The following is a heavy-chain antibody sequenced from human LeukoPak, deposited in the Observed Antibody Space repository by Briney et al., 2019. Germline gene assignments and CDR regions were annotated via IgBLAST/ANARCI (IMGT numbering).Heavy chain of an antibody. J-gene: IGHJ4*02. Sequence: GGSLRLSCAASGFTFSSYAMSWVRQAPGKGLEWVSAISGSGGSTYDADSVKGRFTISRDNSKNTLYLQMNSLRAEDTAVYYCAKDYVDTAMVGVDYWGQGTLVTVSS. D-gene: IGHD5-18*01. CDR2: ISGSGGST. V-gene: IGHV3-23*01. CDR1: GFTFSSYA. CDR3: AKDYVDTAMVGVDY.